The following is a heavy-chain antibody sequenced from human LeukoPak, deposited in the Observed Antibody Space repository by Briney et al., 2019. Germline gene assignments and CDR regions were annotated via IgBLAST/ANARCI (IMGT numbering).Heavy chain of an antibody. Sequence: PGGSLRLSCAASGFTFSTYGMHWVRQAPGKGLEWVAVIWYDGSKKHYVDSVKGRFTISRDDSKNTVYLQMNSLRDEDTAVYYCARGATPDYWGQGTLVTVSS. V-gene: IGHV3-33*01. CDR2: IWYDGSKK. CDR1: GFTFSTYG. CDR3: ARGATPDY. J-gene: IGHJ4*02.